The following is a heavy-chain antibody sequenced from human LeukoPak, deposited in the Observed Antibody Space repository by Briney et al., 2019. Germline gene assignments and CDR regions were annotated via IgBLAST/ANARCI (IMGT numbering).Heavy chain of an antibody. V-gene: IGHV3-11*01. D-gene: IGHD3-16*01. Sequence: GGSLRLSCVVSGFIFSDFYMSWIRQAPGKGLEWVSYISSSGDNMYYADSVKGRFTISRDNAKNSLYLQMNSLRAEDTAVYYCARETFGYTLYWGQGTLVTVSS. CDR3: ARETFGYTLY. CDR1: GFIFSDFY. CDR2: ISSSGDNM. J-gene: IGHJ4*02.